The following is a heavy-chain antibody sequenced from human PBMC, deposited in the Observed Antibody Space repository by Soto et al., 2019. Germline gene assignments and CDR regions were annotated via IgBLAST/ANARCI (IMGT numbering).Heavy chain of an antibody. CDR1: GYSFTSYW. V-gene: IGHV5-51*01. CDR2: IYPGDSDT. D-gene: IGHD6-19*01. Sequence: GESLKISCKVSGYSFTSYWIGWVRQMPGKGLEWMGIIYPGDSDTRYSPSFQGQVTISADKSISTAYLQWSSLKASDTAMYYCARPREAGKNYYGVDVWGQGTTVTVSS. CDR3: ARPREAGKNYYGVDV. J-gene: IGHJ6*02.